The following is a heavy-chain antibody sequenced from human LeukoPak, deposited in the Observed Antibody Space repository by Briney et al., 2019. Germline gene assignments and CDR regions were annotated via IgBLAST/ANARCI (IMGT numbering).Heavy chain of an antibody. CDR2: XXXXGSEK. Sequence: PGGSLRLSCAGSGFTFNRYXXXXXXQAXGKXXXXXXXXXXXGSEKXYLDSVKGXXXIXXDNAKNSLYLQMNSLRAEDTAVYYCARTFRLGDILTTYTLAFDIWGQGTMVTVSS. CDR3: ARTFRLGDILTTYTLAFDI. J-gene: IGHJ3*02. CDR1: GFTFNRYX. D-gene: IGHD3-9*01. V-gene: IGHV3-7*05.